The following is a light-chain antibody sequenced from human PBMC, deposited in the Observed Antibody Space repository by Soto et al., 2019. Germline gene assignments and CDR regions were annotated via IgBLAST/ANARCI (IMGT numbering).Light chain of an antibody. V-gene: IGLV2-14*01. Sequence: QSALTQPASVSGSPGQSITISCTGTSSDVGGYNYVSWYQQHPGKAPKLMIYEVSNRPSGVSNRFSGSKSGNTASLPISGLQAEDEAAYYCSSYTSSSTWVFGGGTKLTVL. CDR2: EVS. J-gene: IGLJ3*02. CDR1: SSDVGGYNY. CDR3: SSYTSSSTWV.